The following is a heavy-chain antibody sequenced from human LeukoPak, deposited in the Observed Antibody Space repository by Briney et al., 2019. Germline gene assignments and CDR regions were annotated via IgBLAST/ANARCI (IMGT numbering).Heavy chain of an antibody. V-gene: IGHV3-21*01. CDR3: ARDPQAGYSYGYFDY. Sequence: PGGSLRLSCAASGFTFSSYSMNWVRQAPGKGLEWVSSISSSSSYIYYADSVKGRFTISRDNAKNSLYLQMNSLRAEDTAVYYCARDPQAGYSYGYFDYWGQGTLVTVSS. D-gene: IGHD5-18*01. CDR1: GFTFSSYS. J-gene: IGHJ4*02. CDR2: ISSSSSYI.